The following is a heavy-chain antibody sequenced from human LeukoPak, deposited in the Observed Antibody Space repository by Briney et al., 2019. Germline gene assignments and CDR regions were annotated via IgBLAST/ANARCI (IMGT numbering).Heavy chain of an antibody. J-gene: IGHJ5*02. CDR1: GYTFNSFG. CDR3: ARDCGGDCYQLPNWFDP. V-gene: IGHV1-18*01. D-gene: IGHD2-21*02. Sequence: ASVKVSCKASGYTFNSFGINWVRQAPGQGLEWMGWISAYNDNTKYAQQFQGRVTMITDRSTSTAYMELRSLRSDDTAIYYCARDCGGDCYQLPNWFDPWGQGTLVTVSS. CDR2: ISAYNDNT.